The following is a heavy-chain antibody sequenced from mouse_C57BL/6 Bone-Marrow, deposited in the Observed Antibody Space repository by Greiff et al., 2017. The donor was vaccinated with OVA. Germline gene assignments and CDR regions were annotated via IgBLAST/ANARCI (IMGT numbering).Heavy chain of an antibody. Sequence: EVQLQQSGPELVKPGASVKMSCKASGYTFTDYNMHWVKQSHGKSLEWIGYINPNNGGTSYNQKFKGKATLTVNKSSSTAYMELRSLTSEDSAVYYCAIIYYYGSRNFDVWGTGTTVTVSS. V-gene: IGHV1-22*01. J-gene: IGHJ1*03. CDR2: INPNNGGT. D-gene: IGHD1-1*01. CDR3: AIIYYYGSRNFDV. CDR1: GYTFTDYN.